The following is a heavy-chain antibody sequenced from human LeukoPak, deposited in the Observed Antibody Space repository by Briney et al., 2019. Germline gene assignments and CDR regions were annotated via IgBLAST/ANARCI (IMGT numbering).Heavy chain of an antibody. CDR1: GFTFSTYT. V-gene: IGHV3-23*01. J-gene: IGHJ4*02. Sequence: GGSLRLSCAASGFTFSTYTMYWVRHPPGKGLEWVSIIGSSGGGIHYADSVKGRFTISRDNSKNALYLQMNSLRVEDTAVYYCAIDPNWGTHSWGQGVLVAVSS. D-gene: IGHD7-27*01. CDR2: IGSSGGGI. CDR3: AIDPNWGTHS.